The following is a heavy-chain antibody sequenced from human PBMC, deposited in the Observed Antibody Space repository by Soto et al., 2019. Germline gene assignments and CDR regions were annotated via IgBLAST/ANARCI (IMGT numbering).Heavy chain of an antibody. CDR3: AKVPLYDSSGYTSVP. J-gene: IGHJ5*02. CDR1: GFTLSSYA. CDR2: ISGSGGST. V-gene: IGHV3-23*01. D-gene: IGHD3-22*01. Sequence: PGGSLRLSCAASGFTLSSYAMSWVRQAPGKGLEWVSAISGSGGSTYYADSVKGRFTISRDNSKNTLYLQMNSLRAEDTAVYYCAKVPLYDSSGYTSVPWGQGTLVTVSS.